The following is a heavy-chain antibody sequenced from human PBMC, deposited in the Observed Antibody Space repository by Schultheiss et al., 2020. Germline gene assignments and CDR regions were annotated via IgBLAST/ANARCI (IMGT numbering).Heavy chain of an antibody. CDR1: GFDLSSYD. D-gene: IGHD4-17*01. J-gene: IGHJ5*02. CDR3: AKDLLYGDYYLGGP. V-gene: IGHV3-13*01. Sequence: GGSLRLSCAASGFDLSSYDMHWVRQPSGKGLEWVSSIGTAGDTYYPGSVKGRFTISRENAKNSLSLQMSSLRAGDTAVYYCAKDLLYGDYYLGGPWGQGTLVTVSS. CDR2: IGTAGDT.